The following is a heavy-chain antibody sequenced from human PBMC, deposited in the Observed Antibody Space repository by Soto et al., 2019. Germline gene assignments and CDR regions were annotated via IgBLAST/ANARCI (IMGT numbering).Heavy chain of an antibody. Sequence: EERLVQSGGGLVQPGGSLRLSCAASGFSVGGNYMSWVRQAPGKGLELVSLIYSGGNPFYADSMKGRFTLSRDNSNNMLYLQMDSLRAEDTAVYYCARGPNSDCGGQGTLVIVSP. CDR1: GFSVGGNY. CDR2: IYSGGNP. CDR3: ARGPNSDC. J-gene: IGHJ4*02. D-gene: IGHD2-21*01. V-gene: IGHV3-53*01.